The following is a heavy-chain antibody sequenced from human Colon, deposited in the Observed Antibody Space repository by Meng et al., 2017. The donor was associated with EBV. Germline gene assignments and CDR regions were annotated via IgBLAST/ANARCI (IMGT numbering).Heavy chain of an antibody. CDR1: GGSISSGGYS. J-gene: IGHJ4*02. Sequence: QLQLQESGSGLVKPSXXLSLTCAVPGGSISSGGYSWHWIRQPPGKGLQWIGYIYYSGSAFYNPSLKSRVTLSVDRSKNQFSLNLSSVTAADTAVYYCARGAYFDYWGQGTLVTVSS. CDR2: IYYSGSA. CDR3: ARGAYFDY. V-gene: IGHV4-30-2*01.